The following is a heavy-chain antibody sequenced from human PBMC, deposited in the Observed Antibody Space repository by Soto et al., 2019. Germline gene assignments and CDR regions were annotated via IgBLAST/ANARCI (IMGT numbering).Heavy chain of an antibody. J-gene: IGHJ5*02. CDR1: GGSISSSSYY. CDR2: IYYSGST. CDR3: ARQIAAAGPRGPNWFDP. D-gene: IGHD6-13*01. Sequence: SETLSLTCTVSGGSISSSSYYWGWIRQPPGKGLEWIGSIYYSGSTYYNPSLKSRVTISVDTSKNQFSLKLSSVTAADTAVYYCARQIAAAGPRGPNWFDPWGQGTLVTVSS. V-gene: IGHV4-39*01.